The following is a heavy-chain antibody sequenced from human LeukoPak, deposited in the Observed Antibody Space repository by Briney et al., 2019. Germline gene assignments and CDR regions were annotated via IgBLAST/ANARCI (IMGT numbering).Heavy chain of an antibody. J-gene: IGHJ4*02. CDR1: GFTFSSYS. D-gene: IGHD1-26*01. CDR2: ISSSSSTI. CDR3: ARDVSVGATDY. Sequence: GGSLRLSCAASGFTFSSYSMNWVRQAPGKGLEWVSYISSSSSTIYYADSVKGRFTISRDNAKNSLYLQMNSLRAEDTAVYYYARDVSVGATDYWGQGTLVTVSS. V-gene: IGHV3-48*01.